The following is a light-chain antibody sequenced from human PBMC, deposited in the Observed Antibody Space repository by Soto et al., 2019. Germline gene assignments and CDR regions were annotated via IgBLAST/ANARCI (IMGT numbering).Light chain of an antibody. CDR3: QQYNNWPWT. CDR1: QSVSSSY. V-gene: IGKV3-15*01. CDR2: GAS. Sequence: EIVLTQSPGTLSFSPGERATLSCRASQSVSSSYLAWYQQKPGQAPRLLIHGASTRATGFPGRFSGSESGTDLTITISSLQSEDCEVYYGQQYNNWPWTFGQGTKVDNK. J-gene: IGKJ1*01.